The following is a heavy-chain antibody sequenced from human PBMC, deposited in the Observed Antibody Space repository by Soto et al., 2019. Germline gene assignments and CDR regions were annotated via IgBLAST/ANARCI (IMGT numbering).Heavy chain of an antibody. V-gene: IGHV1-2*02. CDR2: INPNSGGT. CDR3: ARDLGSGTMVRESYYYYYGMDV. D-gene: IGHD3-10*01. Sequence: ASVKVSYKASGYTFTGYYMHWVRQAPGQGLEWMGWINPNSGGTNYAQKFQGRVTMTRDTSISTAYMELSRLRSDDTAVYYCARDLGSGTMVRESYYYYYGMDVWGQGTTVTVSS. J-gene: IGHJ6*02. CDR1: GYTFTGYY.